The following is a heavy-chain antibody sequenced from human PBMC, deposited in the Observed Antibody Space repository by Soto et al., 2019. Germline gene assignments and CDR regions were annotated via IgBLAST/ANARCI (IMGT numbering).Heavy chain of an antibody. D-gene: IGHD2-8*01. J-gene: IGHJ6*03. CDR1: GGSFSVYY. V-gene: IGHV4-34*01. CDR2: INHSGST. Sequence: SDTLSLTCAVYGGSFSVYYWSWIRQPPGKGLEWIGEINHSGSTNYNPSLKSRVTISVDTSKNQFSLKLSSVTAADTAVYYCARARRNGRHYYYYMDVWGKGT. CDR3: ARARRNGRHYYYYMDV.